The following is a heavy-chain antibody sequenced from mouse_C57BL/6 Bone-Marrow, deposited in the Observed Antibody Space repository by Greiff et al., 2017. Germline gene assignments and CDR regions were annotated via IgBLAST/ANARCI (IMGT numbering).Heavy chain of an antibody. Sequence: VQLVESGAELARPGASVKLSCKASGYTFTSYGISWVKQRTGQGLEWIGEIYPRSGNTYYNEKFKGKATLTADKSSSTAYMELRSLTSEDSAVYFCARGRLLRWDYWGQGTTLTVSS. D-gene: IGHD1-1*01. V-gene: IGHV1-81*01. CDR3: ARGRLLRWDY. CDR2: IYPRSGNT. J-gene: IGHJ2*01. CDR1: GYTFTSYG.